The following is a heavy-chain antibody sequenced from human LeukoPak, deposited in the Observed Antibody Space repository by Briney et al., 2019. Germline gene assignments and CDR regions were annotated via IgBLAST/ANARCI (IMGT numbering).Heavy chain of an antibody. CDR1: GDSVSSNSAA. D-gene: IGHD3-10*01. CDR2: TYYRSKWYN. CDR3: VRDVFYYYGSGSYLPEYNWFDP. J-gene: IGHJ5*02. V-gene: IGHV6-1*01. Sequence: SQTLSLTCAISGDSVSSNSAAWNWIRQSPSRGLEWLGRTYYRSKWYNDYAVSVKSRITINPDTSKNQFSLQLNSVTPEDTAVYYCVRDVFYYYGSGSYLPEYNWFDPWGQGTLVTVSS.